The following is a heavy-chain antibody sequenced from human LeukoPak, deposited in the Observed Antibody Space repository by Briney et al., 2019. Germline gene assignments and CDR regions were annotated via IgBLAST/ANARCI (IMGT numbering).Heavy chain of an antibody. CDR2: IYHSGST. J-gene: IGHJ4*02. CDR1: GGSISSSSYY. D-gene: IGHD3-22*01. CDR3: ARETYYYDSSDY. V-gene: IGHV4-39*07. Sequence: PSETLSLTCTVSGGSISSSSYYWGWIRQPPGKGLEWIGSIYHSGSTYYNPSLKSRVTISVDTSKNQFSLKLSSVTAADTAVYYYARETYYYDSSDYWGQGTLVTVSS.